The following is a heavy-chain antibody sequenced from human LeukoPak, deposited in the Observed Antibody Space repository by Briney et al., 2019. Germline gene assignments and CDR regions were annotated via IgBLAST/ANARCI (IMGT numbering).Heavy chain of an antibody. Sequence: SCKASGYTFTSYGISWVRQAPGKGLEWVSAISGSGGSTYYADSVKGRFTISRDNSKNTLYLQMNSLRAEDTAVYYCAKDPLSGFNWFDPWGQGTLVTVSS. J-gene: IGHJ5*02. CDR2: ISGSGGST. CDR1: GYTFTSYG. V-gene: IGHV3-23*01. CDR3: AKDPLSGFNWFDP. D-gene: IGHD2/OR15-2a*01.